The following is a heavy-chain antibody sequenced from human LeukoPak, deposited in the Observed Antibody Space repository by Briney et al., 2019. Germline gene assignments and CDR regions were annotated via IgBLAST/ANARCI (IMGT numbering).Heavy chain of an antibody. CDR3: ARGSSWYGRWLDP. D-gene: IGHD6-13*01. CDR2: INHSGST. Sequence: SETLSLTCAVYGGSFSGYYWSWIRQPPGKGLEWIGEINHSGSTNYNPSLKSRVTISVDTSKNQFSLKLSSVTAADTAVYYCARGSSWYGRWLDPWGQGTLVTVSS. V-gene: IGHV4-34*01. CDR1: GGSFSGYY. J-gene: IGHJ5*02.